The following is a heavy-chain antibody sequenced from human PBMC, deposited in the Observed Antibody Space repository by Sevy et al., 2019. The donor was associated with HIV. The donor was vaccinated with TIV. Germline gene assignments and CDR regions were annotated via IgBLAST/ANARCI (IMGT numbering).Heavy chain of an antibody. V-gene: IGHV1-69*13. D-gene: IGHD5-18*01. CDR1: GGTFSSYA. J-gene: IGHJ6*02. CDR2: IIPIFGTA. Sequence: ASVKVSCKASGGTFSSYAISWVRQAPGQGLEWMGGIIPIFGTANYAQKFQGRVTITADESMNTAYMELSSLRSEDTAVYYCARRIQLRGTYYYYYGMDVWGQGTTVTVSS. CDR3: ARRIQLRGTYYYYYGMDV.